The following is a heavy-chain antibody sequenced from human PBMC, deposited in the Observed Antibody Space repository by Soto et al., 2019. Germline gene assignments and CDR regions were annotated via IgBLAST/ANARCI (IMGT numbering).Heavy chain of an antibody. D-gene: IGHD6-19*01. CDR2: ISGSGGTT. J-gene: IGHJ3*02. V-gene: IGHV3-23*01. Sequence: EVQLLESGGGLVQPGGSLRLSCAASGFTFSSYAMSWVRQAPGKGLEWVSAISGSGGTTYYADSVKGRFTFSRDNSKNPLYLQMNSLSAEDTAVYYCAKTANGWFSAFDIWGQGTMVTVSS. CDR1: GFTFSSYA. CDR3: AKTANGWFSAFDI.